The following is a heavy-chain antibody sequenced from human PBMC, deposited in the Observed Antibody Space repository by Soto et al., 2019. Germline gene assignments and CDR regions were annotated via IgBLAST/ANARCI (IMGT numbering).Heavy chain of an antibody. CDR1: GFTFSRYN. CDR3: ARGDNSDYYYFLDY. CDR2: ISPGSSSI. Sequence: EVQLVESGGGLAQPGGSLRLSCAGSGFTFSRYNMNWVRQTPGKGLEWIAHISPGSSSIYYTDSLEGRLTISRDNAKNSLFLQMNRLRDEDTAVYYCARGDNSDYYYFLDYWGQGTLVTVSS. D-gene: IGHD3-22*01. J-gene: IGHJ4*02. V-gene: IGHV3-48*02.